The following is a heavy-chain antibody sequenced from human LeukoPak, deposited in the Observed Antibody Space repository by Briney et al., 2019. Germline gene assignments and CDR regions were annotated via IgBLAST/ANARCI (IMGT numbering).Heavy chain of an antibody. Sequence: GGSLRLSCAASRFTFSSSTMNWVRQAPGKGLEWVSSINSIGTKINYADSAKGRFRISRDNAKNTMYLQMNSQRAKATAVYYCARDGSSMGTKFAYWGEGTLGTASS. CDR2: INSIGTKI. D-gene: IGHD6-6*01. V-gene: IGHV3-21*01. CDR1: RFTFSSST. J-gene: IGHJ4*02. CDR3: ARDGSSMGTKFAY.